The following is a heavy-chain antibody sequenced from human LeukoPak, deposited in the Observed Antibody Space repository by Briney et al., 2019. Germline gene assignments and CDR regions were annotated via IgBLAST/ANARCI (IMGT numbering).Heavy chain of an antibody. D-gene: IGHD3-22*01. CDR2: IYNTGST. J-gene: IGHJ5*02. CDR3: ARGVDRSGYQYKGFDP. CDR1: GGSISSYY. Sequence: SETLSLTCTVSGGSISSYYWSWIRQPPGKGLECIGYIYNTGSTKYNPSLKSRVTISLDTSKNQFSLKLTSVTAADTAVYYCARGVDRSGYQYKGFDPWGQGTLVTVSS. V-gene: IGHV4-59*08.